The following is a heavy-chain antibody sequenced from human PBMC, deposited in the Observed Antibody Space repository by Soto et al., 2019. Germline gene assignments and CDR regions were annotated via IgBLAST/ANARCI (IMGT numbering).Heavy chain of an antibody. J-gene: IGHJ6*02. CDR3: AKVGSGGGQYYGMSV. CDR2: IIPILGIA. V-gene: IGHV1-69*02. Sequence: QVQLVQSGAEVKKPGSSVKVSCKASGGTFSSYTISWVRQAPGQGLEWMGRIIPILGIANYAQTFQGRVTITANKSASTAYVERTSVGSEDTAVYYCAKVGSGGGQYYGMSVWGQGNTVTGCS. CDR1: GGTFSSYT. D-gene: IGHD1-26*01.